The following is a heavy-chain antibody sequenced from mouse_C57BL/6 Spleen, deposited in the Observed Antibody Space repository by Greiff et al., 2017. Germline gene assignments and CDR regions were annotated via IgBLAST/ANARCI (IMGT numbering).Heavy chain of an antibody. V-gene: IGHV1-82*01. Sequence: VQGVESGPELVKPGASVKISCKASGYAFSSSWMNWVKQRPGKGLEWIGRIYPGDGDTNYNGKFKGKATLTADKSSSTAYMQLSSLTSEDSAVYFGARGILRALDYWGQGTTLTVSS. D-gene: IGHD1-1*01. CDR1: GYAFSSSW. J-gene: IGHJ2*01. CDR3: ARGILRALDY. CDR2: IYPGDGDT.